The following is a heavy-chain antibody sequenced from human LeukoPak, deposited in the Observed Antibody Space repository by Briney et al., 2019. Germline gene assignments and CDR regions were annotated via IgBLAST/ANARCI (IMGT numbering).Heavy chain of an antibody. V-gene: IGHV4-59*01. CDR1: GGSISSYY. Sequence: PSETLSLTCTVSGGSISSYYWSWIRQPPGKGLEWIGYIYYSGSTNYNPSLKSRVTISVDTSKNQFSLKLSSVTAADTAVYYCARCYDFWSSYPFDYWGQGTLVTVSS. D-gene: IGHD3-3*01. J-gene: IGHJ4*02. CDR2: IYYSGST. CDR3: ARCYDFWSSYPFDY.